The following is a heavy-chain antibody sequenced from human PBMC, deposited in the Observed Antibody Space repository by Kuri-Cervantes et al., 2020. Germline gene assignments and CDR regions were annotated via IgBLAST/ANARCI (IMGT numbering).Heavy chain of an antibody. CDR3: ARELANGVWLPLYYYYGMDV. Sequence: ASVKVSCKASGYTFTSYDINWVRQATGQGLEWMGIINPSGGSTSYAQKFQGRVTMTRDTSTSTVYMELSSLRSEDTAVYYCARELANGVWLPLYYYYGMDVWGQGTTVTVSS. D-gene: IGHD2-8*01. CDR2: INPSGGST. CDR1: GYTFTSYD. V-gene: IGHV1-46*01. J-gene: IGHJ6*02.